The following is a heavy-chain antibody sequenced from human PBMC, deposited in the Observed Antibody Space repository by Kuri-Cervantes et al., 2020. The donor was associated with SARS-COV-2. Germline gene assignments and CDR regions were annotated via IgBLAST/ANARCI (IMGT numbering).Heavy chain of an antibody. J-gene: IGHJ4*02. CDR2: INPNSGGT. Sequence: ASVKVSCKASGYTFTGYYMHWVRQAPGQGLEWMGWINPNSGGTNYAQKFQGRVTMTRDTSISTAYMELSRLRSFDTAVYYCARSHTLYGGNSSPWDYWGQGTQVTVSS. CDR3: ARSHTLYGGNSSPWDY. D-gene: IGHD4-23*01. V-gene: IGHV1-2*02. CDR1: GYTFTGYY.